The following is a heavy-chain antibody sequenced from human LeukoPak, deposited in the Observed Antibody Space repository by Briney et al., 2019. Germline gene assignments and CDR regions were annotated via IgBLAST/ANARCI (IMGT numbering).Heavy chain of an antibody. V-gene: IGHV3-21*06. D-gene: IGHD3-22*01. CDR1: GFTFSAYN. Sequence: PGGSLRLSCAASGFTFSAYNMNWVRQAPGKGLEWVSYTRSSSSYIYNADSVKGRFTISRDNANNSLFLQMNSLRAEDTAVYYCARSQDTMTSPFDYWGQGTLVTVSS. J-gene: IGHJ4*02. CDR3: ARSQDTMTSPFDY. CDR2: TRSSSSYI.